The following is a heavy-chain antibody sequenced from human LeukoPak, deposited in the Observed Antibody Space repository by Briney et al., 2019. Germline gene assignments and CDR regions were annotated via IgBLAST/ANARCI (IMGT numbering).Heavy chain of an antibody. CDR2: ITGSSDST. V-gene: IGHV3-23*01. J-gene: IGHJ4*02. CDR3: VKDRTGTYTLDY. CDR1: GITFSSYW. Sequence: GGSLRLSCAGSGITFSSYWMHWVRQAPGKGLEWVSTITGSSDSTNYADSVKGRFTISRDNSKNTLNLQMNSLRAEDTAVYYCVKDRTGTYTLDYWGQGTLVTVSS. D-gene: IGHD3-10*01.